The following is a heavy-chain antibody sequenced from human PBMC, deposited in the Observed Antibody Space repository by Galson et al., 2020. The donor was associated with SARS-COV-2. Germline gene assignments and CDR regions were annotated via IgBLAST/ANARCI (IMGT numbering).Heavy chain of an antibody. CDR1: GFTFSSYG. CDR2: IWYDGSNK. CDR3: ARGFAQYYYDSSGYYPPQTYYYYDGMDV. V-gene: IGHV3-33*01. D-gene: IGHD3-22*01. J-gene: IGHJ6*02. Sequence: TGGSLRLSCAASGFTFSSYGMHWVRQAPGKGLEWVAVIWYDGSNKYYADSVKGRFTTSRDNSKHTLYLQMNSLRAEETAVYYCARGFAQYYYDSSGYYPPQTYYYYDGMDVWGQGTTVTVSS.